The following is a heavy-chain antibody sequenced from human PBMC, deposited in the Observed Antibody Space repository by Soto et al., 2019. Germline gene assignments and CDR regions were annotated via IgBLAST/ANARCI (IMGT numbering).Heavy chain of an antibody. CDR3: ARPGIMITSGSNDAFHV. J-gene: IGHJ3*01. V-gene: IGHV1-3*01. CDR1: GYTFNMYS. Sequence: ASVKVSCKASGYTFNMYSVHWVRQTPGQRLEWMGYINAGNGNTKYLQKFQGRVTFARDTSANTVDMELSSLSSEDTAMYYCARPGIMITSGSNDAFHVWGQGTMVTVSS. CDR2: INAGNGNT. D-gene: IGHD3-16*01.